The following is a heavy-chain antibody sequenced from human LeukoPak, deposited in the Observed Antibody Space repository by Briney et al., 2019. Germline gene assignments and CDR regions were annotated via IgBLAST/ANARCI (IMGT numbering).Heavy chain of an antibody. D-gene: IGHD6-6*01. Sequence: PGGSLRLSCAASGFTFSNYWMHWVRQAPGKGLVWDSRIKSDGSSTNYADSVKGRFTISRDNAKNTLYLQMDSLRVEDTAVYYCARHGMQGSSSFYYYMDVWGKGTTVTVSS. CDR3: ARHGMQGSSSFYYYMDV. CDR2: IKSDGSST. V-gene: IGHV3-74*01. CDR1: GFTFSNYW. J-gene: IGHJ6*03.